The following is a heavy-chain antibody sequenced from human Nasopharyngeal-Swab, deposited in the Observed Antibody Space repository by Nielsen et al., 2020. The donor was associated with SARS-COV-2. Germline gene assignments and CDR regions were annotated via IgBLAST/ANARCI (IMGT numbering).Heavy chain of an antibody. J-gene: IGHJ4*02. CDR3: ARGFDY. Sequence: SETLSLTCTVSGASMNNFYWNWIRQPPGKGLEWIGYIYYSGSTNYNPSLKSRVTISVDTSKNQFSLKLSSVTAADTAVYYCARGFDYWGQGTLVTVSS. CDR2: IYYSGST. CDR1: GASMNNFY. V-gene: IGHV4-59*13.